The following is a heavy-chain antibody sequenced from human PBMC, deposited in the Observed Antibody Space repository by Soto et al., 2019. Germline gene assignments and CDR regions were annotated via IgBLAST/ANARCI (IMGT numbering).Heavy chain of an antibody. Sequence: ASGKGSCTVSGYTLTELSMHWMRQAPGKGLEWMGGFDPEDGETIYAQKFQGRVTMTEVTYTDTDYMETSSLRSEDTVVYYCATTGPRRYYYCIGFFGYWGHVNPVPVS. J-gene: IGHJ4*01. V-gene: IGHV1-24*01. CDR2: FDPEDGET. CDR3: ATTGPRRYYYCIGFFGY. CDR1: GYTLTELS. D-gene: IGHD3-22*01.